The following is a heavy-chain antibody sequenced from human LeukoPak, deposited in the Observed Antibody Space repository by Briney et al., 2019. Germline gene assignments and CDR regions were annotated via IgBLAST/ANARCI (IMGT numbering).Heavy chain of an antibody. J-gene: IGHJ6*02. CDR2: IYYSGST. V-gene: IGHV4-59*08. CDR1: GGSISSYY. CDR3: ARANCSSTSCYVGYYYGMDV. D-gene: IGHD2-2*01. Sequence: SETLSLTCTLSGGSISSYYWSWIRQPPGKGLEWIGYIYYSGSTNYNPSFKSRVTISVDTSKNQFSLKLSSVTAADTAVYYCARANCSSTSCYVGYYYGMDVWGQGTTVTVSS.